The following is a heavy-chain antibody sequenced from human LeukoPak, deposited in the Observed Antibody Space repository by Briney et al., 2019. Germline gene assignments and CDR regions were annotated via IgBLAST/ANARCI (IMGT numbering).Heavy chain of an antibody. D-gene: IGHD3-10*01. CDR3: AKAVSGSYGGYYYYYGMDV. CDR1: GFTFDDYA. Sequence: PGGSLRLSCAASGFTFDDYAMHWVRQAPGKGLEWVSGISWNSGSIGYADSVKGRFTISRDNAKNSLYLQMNSLRAEDTALYYCAKAVSGSYGGYYYYYGMDVWGQGTTVTVSS. CDR2: ISWNSGSI. J-gene: IGHJ6*02. V-gene: IGHV3-9*01.